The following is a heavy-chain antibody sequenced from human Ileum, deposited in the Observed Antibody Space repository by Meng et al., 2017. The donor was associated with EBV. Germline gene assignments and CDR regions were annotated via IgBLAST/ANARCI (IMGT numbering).Heavy chain of an antibody. CDR1: GYTFSSYG. V-gene: IGHV1-18*01. CDR3: ARAGNGGSYYFTY. Sequence: QIQPMQSGAEVKKPGDSVKVSCKASGYTFSSYGISWLRQAPGQGLEWMGWISAYNGNTNYAQNLQGRVTMTTDTSTGTAYMEVRSLRSDDTAVYYCARAGNGGSYYFTYWGQGTLVTVSS. J-gene: IGHJ4*02. D-gene: IGHD1-26*01. CDR2: ISAYNGNT.